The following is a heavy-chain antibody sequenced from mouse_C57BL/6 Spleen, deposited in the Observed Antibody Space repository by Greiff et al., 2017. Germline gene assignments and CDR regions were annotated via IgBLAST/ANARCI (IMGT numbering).Heavy chain of an antibody. CDR1: GYTFTSYW. Sequence: VQLQQPGAELVRPGSSVKLSCKASGYTFTSYWMDWVKQRPGQGLEWIGNIYPSDSETHYNQKFKDKATLTVDKSSSTAYMQLSSLTSEDSAVYCCARGGDGRFAYWGQGTLVTVSA. D-gene: IGHD3-3*01. CDR2: IYPSDSET. CDR3: ARGGDGRFAY. J-gene: IGHJ3*01. V-gene: IGHV1-61*01.